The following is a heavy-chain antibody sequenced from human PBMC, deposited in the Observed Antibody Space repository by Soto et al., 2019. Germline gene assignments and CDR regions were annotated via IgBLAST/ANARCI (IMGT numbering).Heavy chain of an antibody. Sequence: GGSLRLSCAASGFTFSSYAMSWVRQAPGKGLEWVSAISGSGGSTYYADSVKGRFTISRDNSKNTLYLQMNSLRAEDTAVYYCAKGNMITFGGVTAYDYWGQGTLVTVSS. D-gene: IGHD3-16*01. CDR1: GFTFSSYA. V-gene: IGHV3-23*01. J-gene: IGHJ4*02. CDR2: ISGSGGST. CDR3: AKGNMITFGGVTAYDY.